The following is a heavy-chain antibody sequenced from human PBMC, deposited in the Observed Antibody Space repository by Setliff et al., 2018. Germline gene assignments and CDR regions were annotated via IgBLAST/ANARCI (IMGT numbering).Heavy chain of an antibody. CDR1: DYSISSGYY. CDR3: ARIPASLYYFDS. Sequence: SETLSLTCAVSDYSISSGYYWGWIRQPPGKGLEWIGSIYHSGSTYYNPSLKSRVTISVDTSKNQFSLKLSSVTAADTAVYYCARIPASLYYFDSWGQGTLVTVSS. CDR2: IYHSGST. D-gene: IGHD2-2*01. V-gene: IGHV4-38-2*01. J-gene: IGHJ4*02.